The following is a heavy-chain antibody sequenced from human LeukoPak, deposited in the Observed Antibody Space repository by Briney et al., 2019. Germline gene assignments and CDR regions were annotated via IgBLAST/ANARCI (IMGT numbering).Heavy chain of an antibody. Sequence: SETLSLTCAVYGESFSGYYWSWIRQPPGKGLEWIGEINHSGSTNYNPSLKSQVTISVDTSKNQFSLKLSSVTAADTAVYYCASGVRGRDYNWFDPWGQGTLVTVSS. D-gene: IGHD3-10*01. CDR1: GESFSGYY. CDR2: INHSGST. J-gene: IGHJ5*02. V-gene: IGHV4-34*01. CDR3: ASGVRGRDYNWFDP.